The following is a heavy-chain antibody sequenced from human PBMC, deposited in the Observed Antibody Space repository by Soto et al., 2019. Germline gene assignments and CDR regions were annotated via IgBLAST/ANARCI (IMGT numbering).Heavy chain of an antibody. J-gene: IGHJ3*02. CDR1: GDSISSSDHY. V-gene: IGHV4-30-4*01. D-gene: IGHD1-26*01. CDR2: IHDSGTP. Sequence: QVQLQESGPGLVKPSQTLSLACAVSGDSISSSDHYWSWIRQPPGKGLEWIGYIHDSGTPYYNPSPKSRFTMSLDTSKNQFSLELSSVTAADTAVSFCARGVSGSYPGAFDIWGQGTMVTVSS. CDR3: ARGVSGSYPGAFDI.